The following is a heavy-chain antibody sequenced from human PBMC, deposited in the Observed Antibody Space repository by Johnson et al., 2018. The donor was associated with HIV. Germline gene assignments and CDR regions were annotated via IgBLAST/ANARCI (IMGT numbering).Heavy chain of an antibody. D-gene: IGHD5-24*01. CDR1: GFTVSSNY. J-gene: IGHJ3*02. V-gene: IGHV3-30*14. Sequence: QVQLVESGGGLVKPGGSLRLSCAASGFTVSSNYMSWVRQAPGKGLEWVAVISYDGTNKYYADSVKGRFTISRDNSKNTLYLQMNSLRAEDTAVFYCARACRDGYTCDVFDIWGQGTMVTVSS. CDR2: ISYDGTNK. CDR3: ARACRDGYTCDVFDI.